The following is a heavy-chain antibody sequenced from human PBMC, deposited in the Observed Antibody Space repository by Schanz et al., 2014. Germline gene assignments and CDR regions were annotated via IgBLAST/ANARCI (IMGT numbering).Heavy chain of an antibody. D-gene: IGHD1-1*01. J-gene: IGHJ4*02. CDR3: ARDGVAATTDFEY. Sequence: QVQLVESGGTLVKPGGSLRLSCVVSGFTFSDYYMNWVRQSPGKGLEWVAFLSFDSRHIYYADSVKGRFTISRDNAKSSLHPQMNSRRADDTAVYYCARDGVAATTDFEYWGQGALVTVSS. CDR2: LSFDSRHI. V-gene: IGHV3-11*06. CDR1: GFTFSDYY.